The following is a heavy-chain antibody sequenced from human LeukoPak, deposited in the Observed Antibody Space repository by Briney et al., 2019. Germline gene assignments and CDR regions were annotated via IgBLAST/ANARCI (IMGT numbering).Heavy chain of an antibody. Sequence: PGGSLRLSCAASGFTLRSYAMNWVRQAPGKGLEWVSTFSGASSTFYAASVKGRFTISRDTPKNTLYLQMNSLRAEDTAVYYCAKASFTETYYLDSWGQGTLVTVSS. CDR1: GFTLRSYA. D-gene: IGHD4-11*01. CDR3: AKASFTETYYLDS. V-gene: IGHV3-23*01. J-gene: IGHJ4*02. CDR2: FSGASST.